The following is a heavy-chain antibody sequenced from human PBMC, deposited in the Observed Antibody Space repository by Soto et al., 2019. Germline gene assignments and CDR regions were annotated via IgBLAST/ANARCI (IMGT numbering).Heavy chain of an antibody. CDR3: AKCPGVAAAGPPFAP. CDR1: GFTFSSYG. V-gene: IGHV3-30*18. J-gene: IGHJ5*02. CDR2: ISYDGSNK. Sequence: GGSLRLSCAASGFTFSSYGIHWVRQDPGKGLEWVAVISYDGSNKYYADSVKGRFTISRDNSKNTLYLQMNSLRAEDTAVYYCAKCPGVAAAGPPFAPWGQGTLVTVSP. D-gene: IGHD6-13*01.